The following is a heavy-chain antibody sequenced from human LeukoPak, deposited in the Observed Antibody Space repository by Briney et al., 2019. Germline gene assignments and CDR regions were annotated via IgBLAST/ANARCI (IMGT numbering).Heavy chain of an antibody. V-gene: IGHV4-59*01. Sequence: SETLSLTCSVSGGSISGFYWSWIRQPPGKGLEWIGHIYYSGSTSYSPSLKSRVTMSLDTSKNQFSLILTSVTAADTAVYYCARVTKAGYSSGWYDYWGQGTLVTVSS. J-gene: IGHJ4*02. D-gene: IGHD6-19*01. CDR3: ARVTKAGYSSGWYDY. CDR1: GGSISGFY. CDR2: IYYSGST.